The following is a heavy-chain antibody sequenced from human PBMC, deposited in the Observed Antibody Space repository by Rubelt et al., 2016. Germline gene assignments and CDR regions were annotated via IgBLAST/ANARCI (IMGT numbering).Heavy chain of an antibody. D-gene: IGHD6-25*01. CDR3: AGESSDSNEHFDY. CDR2: ISAYNGNT. V-gene: IGHV1-18*01. J-gene: IGHJ4*02. Sequence: QVQLVQSGAEVKKPGASVKVSCKASGYTFTSYGISWVRQAPGQGLEWMGWISAYNGNTNYATKGQGIVTMNTDTSTSTADIEVRSLRSDDTAVYYCAGESSDSNEHFDYWGQGTLVTVSS. CDR1: GYTFTSYG.